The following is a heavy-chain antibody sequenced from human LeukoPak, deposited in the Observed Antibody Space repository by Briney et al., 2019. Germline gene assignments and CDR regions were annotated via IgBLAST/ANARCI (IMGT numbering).Heavy chain of an antibody. J-gene: IGHJ3*02. CDR3: ARATIPDVLRYFDWLEAPDAFDI. V-gene: IGHV1-2*02. Sequence: ASVKVSCKASGYTFTGYYMHWVRQAPGQGLEWMGWINPNSGGTNYAQKSQGGVTMTRDTSISTAYMELSRLRSDDTAVYYCARATIPDVLRYFDWLEAPDAFDIWGQGTMVTVSS. CDR2: INPNSGGT. CDR1: GYTFTGYY. D-gene: IGHD3-9*01.